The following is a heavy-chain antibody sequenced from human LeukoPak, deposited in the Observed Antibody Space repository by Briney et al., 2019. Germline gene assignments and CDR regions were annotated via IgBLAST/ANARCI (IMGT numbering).Heavy chain of an antibody. Sequence: GGSLRLSCAASGFTFSNYWMHWVRQVPGKGLLWVSLINSDGSSTSYADSVKGRFTISRDNSKNSLYLQMNSLRTEDTALYYCAKVLGYYDSSGYYQEGGFDYWGQGTLVTVSS. CDR1: GFTFSNYW. J-gene: IGHJ4*02. CDR2: INSDGSST. V-gene: IGHV3-74*01. D-gene: IGHD3-22*01. CDR3: AKVLGYYDSSGYYQEGGFDY.